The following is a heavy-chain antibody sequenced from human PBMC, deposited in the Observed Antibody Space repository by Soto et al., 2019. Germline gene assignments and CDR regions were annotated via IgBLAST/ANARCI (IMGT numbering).Heavy chain of an antibody. CDR3: ARHVAYYYGSGSYYSI. Sequence: GESLKIACKGSVYSFTSYWISWVRQVPGKGLEWMGRIDPSDSYTNYSPSFQGHVTISADKSISTAYLQWSSLKASDTAMYYCARHVAYYYGSGSYYSIWGQGTMVTGS. V-gene: IGHV5-10-1*01. CDR1: VYSFTSYW. CDR2: IDPSDSYT. J-gene: IGHJ3*02. D-gene: IGHD3-10*01.